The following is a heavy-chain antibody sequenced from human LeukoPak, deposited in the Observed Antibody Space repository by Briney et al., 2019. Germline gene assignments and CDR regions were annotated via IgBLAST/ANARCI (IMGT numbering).Heavy chain of an antibody. CDR3: ARAETHDYGDYEGFDY. J-gene: IGHJ4*02. D-gene: IGHD4-17*01. V-gene: IGHV1-46*01. Sequence: ASVKVSRKASGYTFTAYYFHWVRQAPGQGLEWMGIINPSGGSTSYAQKFQGRVTMTRDTSTSTVYMELSSLRSEDTAVYYCARAETHDYGDYEGFDYWGQGTLVTVSS. CDR1: GYTFTAYY. CDR2: INPSGGST.